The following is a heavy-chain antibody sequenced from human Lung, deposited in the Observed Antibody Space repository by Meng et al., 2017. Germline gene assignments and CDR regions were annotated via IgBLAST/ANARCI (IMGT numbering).Heavy chain of an antibody. CDR3: ARGPTTMAHDFDY. D-gene: IGHD4-11*01. J-gene: IGHJ4*02. Sequence: QGQLQQWGAGLLKPPEPLSITRVVSVGSFSDYYWSGIRQSPGKGLEWIGEINHSGSTNYNPSLESRATISVDTSQNNLSLKLSSVTAADSAVYYCARGPTTMAHDFDYWGQGTLVTVSS. CDR1: VGSFSDYY. CDR2: INHSGST. V-gene: IGHV4-34*01.